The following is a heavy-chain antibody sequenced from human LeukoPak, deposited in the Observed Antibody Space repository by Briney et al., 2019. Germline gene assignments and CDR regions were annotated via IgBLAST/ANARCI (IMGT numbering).Heavy chain of an antibody. Sequence: ASEKVSCKASGYTFTSYDINWVRQATGQGLEWMGWMNPNSGNTGYAQKFQGRVTITRNTSISTAYMELSSLRSEDTAVYYCARGVHEGSSWYLAYYYMDVWGKGTTVTVSS. D-gene: IGHD6-13*01. V-gene: IGHV1-8*03. CDR2: MNPNSGNT. J-gene: IGHJ6*03. CDR3: ARGVHEGSSWYLAYYYMDV. CDR1: GYTFTSYD.